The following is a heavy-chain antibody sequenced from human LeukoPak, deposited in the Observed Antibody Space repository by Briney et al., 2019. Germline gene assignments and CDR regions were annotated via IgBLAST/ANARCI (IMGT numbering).Heavy chain of an antibody. CDR3: ARVPAPYCSGGSCYSDFFDY. J-gene: IGHJ4*02. CDR1: GYTFTCYY. V-gene: IGHV1-2*02. CDR2: INPNSGGT. D-gene: IGHD2-15*01. Sequence: ASVTVSCKASGYTFTCYYMHWVRQAPGQGLEWMGWINPNSGGTNYAQKFQGRVTMTRDTSISTAYMELSRLRSDDTAVYYCARVPAPYCSGGSCYSDFFDYWGQRTLVTVSS.